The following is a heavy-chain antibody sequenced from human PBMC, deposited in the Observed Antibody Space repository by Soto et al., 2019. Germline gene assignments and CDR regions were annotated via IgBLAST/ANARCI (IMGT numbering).Heavy chain of an antibody. CDR3: ARLGRTRSSWDDLLRHSYYYYGMDV. V-gene: IGHV4-30-2*01. CDR1: GGSISSGGYS. D-gene: IGHD6-13*01. Sequence: SETLSLTCAVSGGSISSGGYSWSWIRQPPGKGLEWIGYIYHSGSTYYNPSLKSRVTISVDRSKNQFSLKLSSVTDADTAVYYCARLGRTRSSWDDLLRHSYYYYGMDVWGQVTTVTVSS. CDR2: IYHSGST. J-gene: IGHJ6*02.